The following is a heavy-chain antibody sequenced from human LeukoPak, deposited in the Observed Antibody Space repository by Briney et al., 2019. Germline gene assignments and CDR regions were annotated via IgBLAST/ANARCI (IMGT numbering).Heavy chain of an antibody. CDR3: ARHLYSSSRNPTFDY. D-gene: IGHD6-13*01. J-gene: IGHJ4*02. CDR1: GGSISSSSYY. CDR2: IYYSGST. V-gene: IGHV4-39*01. Sequence: PSETLSLTCTVSGGSISSSSYYWGWIRQPPGKGLEWIGSIYYSGSTYYNPSLKSRVTISVDTSKNQFSLKLSSVTAADTAVYYCARHLYSSSRNPTFDYWGQGPLVTVSS.